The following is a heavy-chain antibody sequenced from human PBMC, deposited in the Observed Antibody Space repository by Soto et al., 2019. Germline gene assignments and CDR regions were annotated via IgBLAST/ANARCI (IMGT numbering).Heavy chain of an antibody. CDR3: GRGTYGTTVSN. V-gene: IGHV1-18*01. Sequence: ASVKVSCNASGYRFTNHGISWVLQAPGQGLEWMGWISGNDGKTKYARKFQGRVTMTTDTSTSTAYMEVRSLISDDTAVYYCGRGTYGTTVSNWGQGTLVTVSS. CDR2: ISGNDGKT. CDR1: GYRFTNHG. J-gene: IGHJ4*02. D-gene: IGHD4-17*01.